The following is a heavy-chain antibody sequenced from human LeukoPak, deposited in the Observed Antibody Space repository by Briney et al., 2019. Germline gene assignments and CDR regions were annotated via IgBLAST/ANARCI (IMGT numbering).Heavy chain of an antibody. CDR1: GGSFSGYY. J-gene: IGHJ6*02. Sequence: SETLSLTCAVYGGSFSGYYWSWIRQPPGKGLEWIGEINHSGSTNYNPSLKSRVTISVDTSKNQFSLKLSSVTAADTAVYYCARDNTYSFLYYYYYYGMDVWGQGTTVTVSS. D-gene: IGHD5-18*01. CDR3: ARDNTYSFLYYYYYYGMDV. V-gene: IGHV4-34*01. CDR2: INHSGST.